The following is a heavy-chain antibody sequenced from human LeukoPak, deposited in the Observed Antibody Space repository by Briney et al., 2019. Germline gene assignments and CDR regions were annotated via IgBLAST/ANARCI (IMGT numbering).Heavy chain of an antibody. Sequence: GGSLRLSCAASGFTFSSYGMHWVRQAPGKGLEWVAFIRYDGSNKYYADSVKGRFTISRDNSKNTLYLQMNSLRAEDTAVYYCAKTSHDYSNYVPFDYWGQGTLVTVSS. CDR2: IRYDGSNK. CDR1: GFTFSSYG. J-gene: IGHJ4*02. V-gene: IGHV3-30*02. D-gene: IGHD4-11*01. CDR3: AKTSHDYSNYVPFDY.